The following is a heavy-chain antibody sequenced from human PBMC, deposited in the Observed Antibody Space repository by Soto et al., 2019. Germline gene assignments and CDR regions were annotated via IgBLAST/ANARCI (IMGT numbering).Heavy chain of an antibody. CDR3: VRENVLSYVDTAMVDYFDY. J-gene: IGHJ4*02. Sequence: AVPVSFLSSVGTFISYAISEVRQAPGRELDWMGGIIPIFGTANYAQKFQGRVTMTTDTSKSTAYMELRSLRSDDTAMYYCVRENVLSYVDTAMVDYFDYWGQGTLVTVSS. D-gene: IGHD5-18*01. CDR2: IIPIFGTA. V-gene: IGHV1-69*05. CDR1: VGTFISYA.